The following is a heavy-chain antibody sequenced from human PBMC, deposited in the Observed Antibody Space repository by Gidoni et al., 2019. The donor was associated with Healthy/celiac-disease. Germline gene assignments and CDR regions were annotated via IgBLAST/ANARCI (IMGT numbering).Heavy chain of an antibody. CDR1: GFTFSSYW. Sequence: EVQLVESGGGLVQPGGSLRLSCAASGFTFSSYWMSWVRQAPGKGLEWVANIKQDGSEKYYVDSVKGRFTISRDNAKNSLYLQMNSLRAEDTAVYYCARDVTYYYDSSGYDYWGQGTLVTVSS. CDR3: ARDVTYYYDSSGYDY. J-gene: IGHJ4*02. V-gene: IGHV3-7*01. D-gene: IGHD3-22*01. CDR2: IKQDGSEK.